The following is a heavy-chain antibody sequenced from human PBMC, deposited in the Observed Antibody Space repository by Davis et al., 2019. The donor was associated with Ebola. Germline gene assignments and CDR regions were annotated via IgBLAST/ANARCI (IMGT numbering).Heavy chain of an antibody. CDR2: INPRGGT. Sequence: ASVKVSCKASGYTLTSHYMHWLRQAPGQGLEWMGKINPRGGTTYAQKFQGRVTMTSDTSTSTVYMELSSLRSEDTAVYYCTRGQSLEWLWHYDLYYYGMDVWGQGTTVTVSS. CDR3: TRGQSLEWLWHYDLYYYGMDV. V-gene: IGHV1-46*01. J-gene: IGHJ6*02. D-gene: IGHD3-3*01. CDR1: GYTLTSHY.